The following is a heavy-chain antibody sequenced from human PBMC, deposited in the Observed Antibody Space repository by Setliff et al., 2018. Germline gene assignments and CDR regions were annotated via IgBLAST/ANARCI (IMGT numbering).Heavy chain of an antibody. V-gene: IGHV1-2*06. J-gene: IGHJ5*02. CDR3: TRTGYRLAHWFDP. CDR1: GYTFTGYY. D-gene: IGHD6-13*01. CDR2: INPNSGGT. Sequence: ASVKVSCKASGYTFTGYYIHWVRQAPGQGLEWMGRINPNSGGTNYAQKFQGRVTMTRGTSISTAYMELSRLRSDDTAVYYCTRTGYRLAHWFDPWGQGTLVTVSS.